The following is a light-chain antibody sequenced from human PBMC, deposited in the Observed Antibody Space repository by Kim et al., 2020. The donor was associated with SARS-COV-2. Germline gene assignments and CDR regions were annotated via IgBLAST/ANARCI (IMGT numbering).Light chain of an antibody. Sequence: DVVMTQSPLSLPVTLGQPASISCRSSQSLVYRDGNTYLNWFQQRPGQAPRRLIYEVSNRDTGVPDRFSGSGSGTDFTLKISSVEAEDVGVYYCMQANNWPLTFGEGTKVDIK. CDR3: MQANNWPLT. CDR2: EVS. CDR1: QSLVYRDGNTY. V-gene: IGKV2-30*01. J-gene: IGKJ1*01.